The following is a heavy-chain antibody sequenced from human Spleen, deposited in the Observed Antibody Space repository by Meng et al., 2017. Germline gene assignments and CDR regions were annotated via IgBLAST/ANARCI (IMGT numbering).Heavy chain of an antibody. D-gene: IGHD3-16*01. J-gene: IGHJ5*02. CDR1: GGSISRGGYY. V-gene: IGHV4-31*03. Sequence: QDAGPGLVKSSQTLSLLCTVSGGSISRGGYYWSWIRQRPGKGLEWIGYIYYSGSTYYNPSLKSRLTISVDTSQNQFSLILNSVTAADTAVYYCARDLWELRYKAPFDPWGQGILVTVSS. CDR2: IYYSGST. CDR3: ARDLWELRYKAPFDP.